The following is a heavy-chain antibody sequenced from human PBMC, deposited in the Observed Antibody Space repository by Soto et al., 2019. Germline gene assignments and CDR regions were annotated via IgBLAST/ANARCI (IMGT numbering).Heavy chain of an antibody. D-gene: IGHD2-15*01. J-gene: IGHJ4*02. CDR3: ANIIEGAFFDH. CDR1: GVSLSTSGMG. Sequence: QVTLKESGPTLVKPTQTLTLTCTFSGVSLSTSGMGVGWIRQPPGKALEWLALVYWDDDKRYSPSLKSRLTITKDTSKNQVVLTMTYMDPVDTATYYCANIIEGAFFDHWGQGTLVTVSS. V-gene: IGHV2-5*02. CDR2: VYWDDDK.